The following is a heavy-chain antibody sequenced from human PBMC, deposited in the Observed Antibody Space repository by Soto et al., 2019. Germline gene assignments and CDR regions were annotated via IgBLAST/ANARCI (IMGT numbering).Heavy chain of an antibody. CDR3: ARDLWFGESYNWFDP. V-gene: IGHV1-69*12. J-gene: IGHJ5*02. Sequence: QVQLVQSGAEVKKPGSSVKVSCKASGGTFSSYAISWVRQAPGQGLEWMGGIIPIFGTANYAQKFQGRVTITAYESTSTGYMELSSLRSEDTAVYYCARDLWFGESYNWFDPWGQGTLVTVSS. CDR1: GGTFSSYA. D-gene: IGHD3-10*01. CDR2: IIPIFGTA.